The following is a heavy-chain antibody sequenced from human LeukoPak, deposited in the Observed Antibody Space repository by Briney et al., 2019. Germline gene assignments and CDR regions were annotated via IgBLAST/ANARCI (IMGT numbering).Heavy chain of an antibody. Sequence: PGSSLRLSCAASGFTFSSYPMEWVRQAPGKGLEWLSPLTGGSDYIYYADSVKGRFTISRGNAKSSLYLQMNSLRAEDTAVYYCARLGGGSYGKYYFDSWGQGTLVTVSS. V-gene: IGHV3-21*01. J-gene: IGHJ4*02. CDR1: GFTFSSYP. CDR3: ARLGGGSYGKYYFDS. CDR2: LTGGSDYI. D-gene: IGHD1-26*01.